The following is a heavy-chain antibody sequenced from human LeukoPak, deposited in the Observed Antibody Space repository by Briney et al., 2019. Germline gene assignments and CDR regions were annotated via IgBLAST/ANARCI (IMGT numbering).Heavy chain of an antibody. CDR3: AREGDYGDYVGYNDAFDI. CDR1: GGSISSSSYF. CDR2: IYYSGST. J-gene: IGHJ3*02. D-gene: IGHD4-17*01. Sequence: SETLSLTCTVSGGSISSSSYFWGWIRQPPGKGLEWIGSIYYSGSTSYNPSLKSRVTIPVDTSKNQFSLKLSSVTAADTAVYYCAREGDYGDYVGYNDAFDIWGQGTMVTVSS. V-gene: IGHV4-39*02.